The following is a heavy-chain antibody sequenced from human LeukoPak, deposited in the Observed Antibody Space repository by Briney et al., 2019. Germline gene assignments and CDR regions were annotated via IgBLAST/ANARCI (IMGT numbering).Heavy chain of an antibody. V-gene: IGHV4-59*01. CDR2: IYYRGST. CDR3: ARTYSGYDVSFDY. J-gene: IGHJ4*02. CDR1: GGSISSYY. D-gene: IGHD5-12*01. Sequence: SETLSLTCTVSGGSISSYYWSWIRQPPGKGLEWIGYIYYRGSTNYNPSLKSRVTISVDTSKNQFSLKLSSVTAADTAVYYCARTYSGYDVSFDYWGQGTLVTVSS.